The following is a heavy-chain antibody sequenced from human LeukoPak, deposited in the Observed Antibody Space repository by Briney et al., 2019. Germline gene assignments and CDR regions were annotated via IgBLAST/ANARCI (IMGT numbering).Heavy chain of an antibody. D-gene: IGHD3-22*01. V-gene: IGHV3-30*03. CDR2: ISYDESQK. J-gene: IGHJ4*02. CDR3: ARASRSGYRGADY. CDR1: GFTLSSYG. Sequence: PGGSLRLSCVASGFTLSSYGMHWVRQAPGKGLEWVALISYDESQKYYADSVKGRFTVSRDNSKSLLYLQMDSLSAEDTAVYYCARASRSGYRGADYWGQGTLVTVSS.